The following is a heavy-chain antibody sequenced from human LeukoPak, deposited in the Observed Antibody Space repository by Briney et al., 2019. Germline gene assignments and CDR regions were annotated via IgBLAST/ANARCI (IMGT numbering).Heavy chain of an antibody. CDR3: ATPGGILWFGDQDGMDV. D-gene: IGHD3-10*01. CDR1: GYIFTDYH. V-gene: IGHV1-2*06. J-gene: IGHJ6*02. CDR2: IDPNSGGT. Sequence: ASVKVSCKASGYIFTDYHIHWVRQAPGQGLEWMGRIDPNSGGTTYAQKFQDRVTMARDTSINTAYMELSRLNSDDTAIYYCATPGGILWFGDQDGMDVWGHGTTVTVSS.